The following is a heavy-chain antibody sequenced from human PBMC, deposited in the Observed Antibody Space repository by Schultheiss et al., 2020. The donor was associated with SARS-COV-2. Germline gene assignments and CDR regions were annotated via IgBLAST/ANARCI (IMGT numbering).Heavy chain of an antibody. CDR2: ISGSGGST. J-gene: IGHJ6*02. Sequence: GGSLRLSCAASGFTFSSYWMHWVRQAPGKGLVWVSAISGSGGSTYYADSVKGRFTISRDNSKNTLYLQMNSLRAEDTAVYYCARDQRDCSSTSCYYYYGMDVWGQGTTVTVSS. D-gene: IGHD2-2*01. CDR1: GFTFSSYW. V-gene: IGHV3-23*01. CDR3: ARDQRDCSSTSCYYYYGMDV.